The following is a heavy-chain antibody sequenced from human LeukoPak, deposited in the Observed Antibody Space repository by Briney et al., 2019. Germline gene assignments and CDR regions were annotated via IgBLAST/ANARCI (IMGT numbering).Heavy chain of an antibody. J-gene: IGHJ4*02. D-gene: IGHD5-18*01. CDR3: ARASYGYVSYFDY. CDR1: GYTFTGYY. CDR2: INPNSGGT. V-gene: IGHV1-2*02. Sequence: ASVKVSCKASGYTFTGYYMHWVRQAPGQGLEWMGWINPNSGGTNYAQKFQGRVTMTRDTSISTAYMELSRLRSDDTAVYYCARASYGYVSYFDYWGQGTLVTVSS.